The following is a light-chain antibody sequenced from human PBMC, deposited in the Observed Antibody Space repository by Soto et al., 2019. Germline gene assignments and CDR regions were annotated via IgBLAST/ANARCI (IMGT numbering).Light chain of an antibody. CDR1: QSISSW. CDR3: QQYNSYSLT. J-gene: IGKJ1*01. CDR2: DAS. Sequence: DIQMTQSPSTLSASVGDRVTITCRASQSISSWLAWYQQKPGKAPKLLIYDASSLESGVPSRFSGSGSGTEVTLTISSLHPDDFATYYCQQYNSYSLTFGQGTKVEIK. V-gene: IGKV1-5*01.